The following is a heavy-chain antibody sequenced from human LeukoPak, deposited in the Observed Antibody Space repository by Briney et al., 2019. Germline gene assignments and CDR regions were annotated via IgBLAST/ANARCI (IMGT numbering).Heavy chain of an antibody. CDR2: ISWDGGST. J-gene: IGHJ4*02. Sequence: GGSLRLPCAASGFTFDDYAMHWVRQAPGKGLEWVSLISWDGGSTYYADSVKGRFTISRDNSKNSLYVQMNRLGAEDTALYYCAKDSRDGYNSGYFDYWGQGTMVTVSS. CDR3: AKDSRDGYNSGYFDY. V-gene: IGHV3-43D*03. CDR1: GFTFDDYA. D-gene: IGHD5-24*01.